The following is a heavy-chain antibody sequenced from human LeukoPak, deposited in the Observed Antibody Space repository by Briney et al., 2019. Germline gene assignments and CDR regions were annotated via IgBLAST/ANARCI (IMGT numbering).Heavy chain of an antibody. D-gene: IGHD3-3*01. Sequence: ASVKVSCKASGYTFTGYYMHWVRQAPGQGLEWMGWINPNSGGTNYAQKFQGRVTMTRDTSISTAYMELSRLRSDDTAVYYCAKTYYDSWSGFLNAFNIWGQGTMVTVSS. CDR3: AKTYYDSWSGFLNAFNI. J-gene: IGHJ3*02. CDR1: GYTFTGYY. CDR2: INPNSGGT. V-gene: IGHV1-2*02.